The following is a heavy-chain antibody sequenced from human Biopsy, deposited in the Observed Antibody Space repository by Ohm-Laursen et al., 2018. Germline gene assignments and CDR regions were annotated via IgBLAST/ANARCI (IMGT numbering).Heavy chain of an antibody. CDR3: ARGDYFDSNGYFWFDP. V-gene: IGHV3-11*01. D-gene: IGHD3-22*01. Sequence: SLRLSCTAFEFTFSDYYMTWIRQAPGKGLECISYISSSSSTIYYADSVKGRFTISRDNAKKSLYLQMNSLRAEDTAVYYCARGDYFDSNGYFWFDPWGQGTLVTVSS. CDR2: ISSSSSTI. J-gene: IGHJ5*02. CDR1: EFTFSDYY.